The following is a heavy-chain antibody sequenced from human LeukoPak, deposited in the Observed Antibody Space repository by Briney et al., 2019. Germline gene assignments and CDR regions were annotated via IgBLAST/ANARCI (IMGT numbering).Heavy chain of an antibody. CDR1: GGSISSYY. CDR3: ARQSGYSGYDPGGPDY. Sequence: SETLSLTCTVSGGSISSYYWSWIRQPPGKGLEWIGEINHSGSTNYNPSLKSRVTISVDTSKNQFSLKLSSVTAADTAVYYCARQSGYSGYDPGGPDYWGQGTLVTVSS. J-gene: IGHJ4*02. V-gene: IGHV4-34*01. CDR2: INHSGST. D-gene: IGHD5-12*01.